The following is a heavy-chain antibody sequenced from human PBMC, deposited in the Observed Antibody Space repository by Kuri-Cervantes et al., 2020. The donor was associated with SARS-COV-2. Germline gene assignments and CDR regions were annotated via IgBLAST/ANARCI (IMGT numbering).Heavy chain of an antibody. CDR2: ISYDGSNK. CDR1: GFTFSGYA. J-gene: IGHJ4*02. V-gene: IGHV3-30*01. CDR3: ARDLWYSSSVADY. D-gene: IGHD6-6*01. Sequence: GGSLRPSCAASGFTFSGYAMHWVRQAPGKGLEWVAVISYDGSNKYYADSVKGRFTISRDNSKNTLYLQMNTLKTEDTAVFYCARDLWYSSSVADYWGQGTLVTVSS.